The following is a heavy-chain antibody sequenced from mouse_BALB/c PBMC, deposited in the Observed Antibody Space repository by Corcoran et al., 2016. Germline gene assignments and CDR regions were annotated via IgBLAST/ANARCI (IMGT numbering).Heavy chain of an antibody. D-gene: IGHD3-2*01. J-gene: IGHJ2*01. CDR2: IFPGSGNT. Sequence: QVQLQQSGPELVKPGASVKISCKASGYSFTSYYIHWVKQRPGQGLEGSGWIFPGSGNTKYNEKFKGKATLTADTSSSTAYMQLSSLTSEDSAVYFCAKTARATYYFDYWGQGTTLTVSS. V-gene: IGHV1-66*01. CDR3: AKTARATYYFDY. CDR1: GYSFTSYY.